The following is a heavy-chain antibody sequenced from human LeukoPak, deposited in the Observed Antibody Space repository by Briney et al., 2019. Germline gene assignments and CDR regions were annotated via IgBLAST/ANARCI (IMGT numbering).Heavy chain of an antibody. CDR3: ARAQEGPDAFDI. J-gene: IGHJ3*02. CDR2: IYTSGST. V-gene: IGHV4-61*02. Sequence: SETLSLTCTVSGGSISSGSYYWSWIRQPARKGLEWIGRIYTSGSTNYNPSLKSRVAISVDTSKNQFSLKLSSVTAADTAVYYCARAQEGPDAFDIWGQGTMVTVSS. CDR1: GGSISSGSYY.